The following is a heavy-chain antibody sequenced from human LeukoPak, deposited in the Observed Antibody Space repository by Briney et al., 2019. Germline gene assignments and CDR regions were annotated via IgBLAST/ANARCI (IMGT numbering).Heavy chain of an antibody. CDR3: ARLVRLVVGANRIDY. CDR2: IDHSGST. Sequence: SETLSLTCAVYGGSSSAHFWSWIRQPPGKGLEWIGEIDHSGSTNYNPSLKSRVTISADTSKYQFSLELSSVTAADTAVYYCARLVRLVVGANRIDYWGQGTLVTVSS. J-gene: IGHJ4*02. CDR1: GGSSSAHF. D-gene: IGHD1-26*01. V-gene: IGHV4-34*01.